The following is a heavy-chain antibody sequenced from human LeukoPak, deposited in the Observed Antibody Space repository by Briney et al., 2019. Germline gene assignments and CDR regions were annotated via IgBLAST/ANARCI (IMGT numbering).Heavy chain of an antibody. CDR3: ARTPPDYGGNYYFDY. V-gene: IGHV4-38-2*02. J-gene: IGHJ4*02. CDR1: GYSISSGYY. Sequence: SETLSLTCTVSGYSISSGYYWGWIRQPPGKGLEWIGSIYHSGSTYYNPSLKSRVTISVDTSKNQFSLKLSSVTAADTAVYYCARTPPDYGGNYYFDYWGQGTLVAVSS. D-gene: IGHD4-23*01. CDR2: IYHSGST.